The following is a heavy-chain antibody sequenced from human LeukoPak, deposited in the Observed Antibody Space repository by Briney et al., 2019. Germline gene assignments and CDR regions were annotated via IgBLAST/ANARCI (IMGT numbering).Heavy chain of an antibody. Sequence: SETLSLTCTVSGGSISSSSYYWGWIRQPPGKGLEWIGSIYYSGSTYYNPSLKSRVTISVDTSKNQFSLKLSSVTAADTAVYYCARRRIRLWHFDYWGQGTLVTVSS. CDR2: IYYSGST. CDR1: GGSISSSSYY. D-gene: IGHD5-18*01. CDR3: ARRRIRLWHFDY. J-gene: IGHJ4*02. V-gene: IGHV4-39*01.